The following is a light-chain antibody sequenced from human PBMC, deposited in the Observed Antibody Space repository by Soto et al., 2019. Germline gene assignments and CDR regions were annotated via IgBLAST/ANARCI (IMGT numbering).Light chain of an antibody. Sequence: DIQMTQSPSSVSSSVGDRVSITCRASQGIGSQLAWYQQKPGKAPKLLIHAASTLQRGVPSRFNGSGYGTDFTLTISSLQSEDFATYYGQHDNALPRTFGQGTKVEIE. CDR3: QHDNALPRT. CDR1: QGIGSQ. CDR2: AAS. J-gene: IGKJ1*01. V-gene: IGKV1-12*01.